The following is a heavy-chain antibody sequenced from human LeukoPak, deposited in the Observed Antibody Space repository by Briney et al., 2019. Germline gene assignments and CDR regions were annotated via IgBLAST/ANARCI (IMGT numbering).Heavy chain of an antibody. CDR1: GGSISSGDYY. J-gene: IGHJ5*02. V-gene: IGHV4-30-4*01. CDR2: IYYSGST. D-gene: IGHD3-22*01. Sequence: SETLSLTCTVSGGSISSGDYYWSWIRQPPGKGLEWIGYIYYSGSTYYNPSLKSRVTISVDTSKNQFSLKLSSVTAADTAEYYCARSRDSTYYYDSSGSWFDPWGQGTLVTVSS. CDR3: ARSRDSTYYYDSSGSWFDP.